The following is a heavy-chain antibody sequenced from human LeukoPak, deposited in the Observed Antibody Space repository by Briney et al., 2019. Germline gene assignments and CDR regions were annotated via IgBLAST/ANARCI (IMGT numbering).Heavy chain of an antibody. CDR1: GFTFSSYG. V-gene: IGHV3-48*03. J-gene: IGHJ4*02. CDR3: ARGSVVRGGGRY. Sequence: GGSLRLSCAASGFTFSSYGMNWVRQAPGKGLEWVSYIISSGSNIYYADSVKGRFTISRDNPKTSLYLQMNSRRAEAPAVYYCARGSVVRGGGRYWGQGTLVTVSS. D-gene: IGHD3-10*01. CDR2: IISSGSNI.